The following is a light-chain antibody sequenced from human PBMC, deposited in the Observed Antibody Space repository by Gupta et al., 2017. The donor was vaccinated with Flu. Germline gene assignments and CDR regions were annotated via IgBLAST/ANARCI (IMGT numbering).Light chain of an antibody. Sequence: GTLSLSPGERATLSCRASQSISNTSLGWYQQKPGQAPRLLIYGSSNRATGIPDRFNGSGSGTDFTLTVSRLEPEDFAVYYCQQGGTSSWTFGQGTKVEI. CDR2: GSS. CDR3: QQGGTSSWT. J-gene: IGKJ1*01. CDR1: QSISNTS. V-gene: IGKV3-20*01.